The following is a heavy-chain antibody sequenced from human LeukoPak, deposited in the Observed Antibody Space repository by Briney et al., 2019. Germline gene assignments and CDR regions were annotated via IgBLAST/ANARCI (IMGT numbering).Heavy chain of an antibody. CDR3: ARDLGSRDGYNPPNLFDS. Sequence: SVKVSCTASGGTFSSYAISWVRQAPGQGLEWMGGIIPIFGTANYAQKFQGRVTITADESTSTAYMELSSLRSEDTAVYYCARDLGSRDGYNPPNLFDSWGQGTLVTVSS. CDR1: GGTFSSYA. V-gene: IGHV1-69*13. D-gene: IGHD5-24*01. CDR2: IIPIFGTA. J-gene: IGHJ4*02.